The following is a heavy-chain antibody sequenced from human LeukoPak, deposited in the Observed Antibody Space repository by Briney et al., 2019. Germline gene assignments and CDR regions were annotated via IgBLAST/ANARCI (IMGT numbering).Heavy chain of an antibody. V-gene: IGHV3-74*01. CDR2: INTDGSTT. D-gene: IGHD3-22*01. CDR1: GFTFSTYW. J-gene: IGHJ4*02. Sequence: GGSLRLSCAASGFTFSTYWMHWVRQSPGKGLVWVSRINTDGSTTSYADSVKGRFTISRDNAKNTLYLQMNSLRAEDTALYYCARDGDDTSGYFSPFDYWGQGTLVTVSS. CDR3: ARDGDDTSGYFSPFDY.